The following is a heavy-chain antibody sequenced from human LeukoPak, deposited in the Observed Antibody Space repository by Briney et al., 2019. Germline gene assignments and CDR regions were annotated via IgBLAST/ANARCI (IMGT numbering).Heavy chain of an antibody. CDR3: ARGGRYSYGRRVYDFEY. D-gene: IGHD1-26*01. CDR2: IYHDGDT. V-gene: IGHV4-4*02. Sequence: SETLSLTCTVSGGSISSSNWWSWVRQPPGKGLEWIGEIYHDGDTNYNPSLKSRVTISVDKSKNHFSLKLNSVTTADTAVYYCARGGRYSYGRRVYDFEYWGQGTLVTVSS. J-gene: IGHJ4*02. CDR1: GGSISSSNW.